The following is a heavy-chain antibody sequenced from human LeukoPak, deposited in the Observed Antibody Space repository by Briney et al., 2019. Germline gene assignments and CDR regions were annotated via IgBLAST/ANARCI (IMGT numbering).Heavy chain of an antibody. J-gene: IGHJ4*01. CDR3: VRGERLGGDY. CDR1: GVSFSSYY. D-gene: IGHD3-10*01. CDR2: ISYSGGT. Sequence: SETLSLTCSVSGVSFSSYYWSWIRQSPGKGLEWIGYISYSGGTNYNPSLKSRVTISLDTSKNQFSLQLSSVTAADTAVYYCVRGERLGGDYWGHGTLVTVSS. V-gene: IGHV4-59*01.